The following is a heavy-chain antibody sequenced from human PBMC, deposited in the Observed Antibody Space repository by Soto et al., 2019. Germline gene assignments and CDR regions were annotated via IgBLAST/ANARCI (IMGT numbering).Heavy chain of an antibody. Sequence: GGSLRLSCAASGFTFSHYYMHWVRQAPGRGLEWVGRIENKAATFATSYAASVQDRFTISRDDSESSLYLQMNSLKTEDTAVYYCVRGGCSSTSCLDHWGQGTLVTVSS. V-gene: IGHV3-72*01. CDR2: IENKAATFAT. CDR1: GFTFSHYY. CDR3: VRGGCSSTSCLDH. J-gene: IGHJ5*02. D-gene: IGHD2-2*01.